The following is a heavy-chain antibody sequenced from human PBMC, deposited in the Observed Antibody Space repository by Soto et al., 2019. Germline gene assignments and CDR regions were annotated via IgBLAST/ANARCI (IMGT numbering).Heavy chain of an antibody. V-gene: IGHV4-59*11. CDR2: MYNTGST. J-gene: IGHJ6*02. Sequence: SETLSLTCTVSGGSISSHYWSWIRQPPGKGLEWIGYMYNTGSTIYNPSLKSRVTISVDTSKNQFSLKLNSVTAADTAVYYCARDLWGYCGADCYPLDVWGQGTTLTVS. CDR3: ARDLWGYCGADCYPLDV. CDR1: GGSISSHY. D-gene: IGHD2-21*02.